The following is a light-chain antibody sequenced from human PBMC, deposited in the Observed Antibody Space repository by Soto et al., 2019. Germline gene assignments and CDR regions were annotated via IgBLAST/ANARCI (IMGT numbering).Light chain of an antibody. CDR1: QGVGSN. CDR3: QQYNNWTLYT. J-gene: IGKJ2*01. Sequence: EIVMTQSPGTLSVSPGERATLSCRTSQGVGSNLAWYQQRPGQAPRLLIYAASTRATDIPARFTGRGSGTEFTLTISSLQSEDFAVYFCQQYNNWTLYTFGQGTKLE. CDR2: AAS. V-gene: IGKV3-15*01.